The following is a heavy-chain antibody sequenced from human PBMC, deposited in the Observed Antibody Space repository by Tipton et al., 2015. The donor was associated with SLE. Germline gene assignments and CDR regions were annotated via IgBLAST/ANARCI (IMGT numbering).Heavy chain of an antibody. V-gene: IGHV3-48*03. CDR1: GFTFSNYE. Sequence: SLRLSCAASGFTFSNYEMNWVRQAPGKGLEWVSYISSSGSTIYYADSVKGRFTISRDNAKNSLYLQMNSLRAEDTAVYYCARDKAPSHIWGQGTMVTVSS. J-gene: IGHJ3*02. CDR2: ISSSGSTI. CDR3: ARDKAPSHI.